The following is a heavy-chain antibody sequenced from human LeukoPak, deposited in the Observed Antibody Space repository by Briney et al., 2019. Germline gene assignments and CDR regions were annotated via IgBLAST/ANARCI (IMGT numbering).Heavy chain of an antibody. V-gene: IGHV4-39*01. J-gene: IGHJ5*02. CDR1: GGSISSSSYY. CDR2: ICYSGST. D-gene: IGHD3-22*01. Sequence: SETLSLTCTVSGGSISSSSYYWGWIRQPPGKGLEWIGSICYSGSTYYNPSLKSRVTISVDTSKNQFSLKLSSVTAADTAVYYCARHRRYDSSGYYGRDWFDPWGQGALVTVSS. CDR3: ARHRRYDSSGYYGRDWFDP.